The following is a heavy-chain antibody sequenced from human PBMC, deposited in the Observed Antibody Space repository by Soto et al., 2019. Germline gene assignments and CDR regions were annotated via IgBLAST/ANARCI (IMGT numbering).Heavy chain of an antibody. J-gene: IGHJ4*02. Sequence: EVQLVESGGNLVQPGGSLRLSCAAYGFTFSDFWMSWVRRAPGRGLEWVANIKEDGSETYYVDSVEGRFTISRNNAKKSLYLQMNRLRAEDTALYYCARGGSHSSDSWGQGALVTVSS. CDR1: GFTFSDFW. CDR3: ARGGSHSSDS. V-gene: IGHV3-7*05. D-gene: IGHD1-26*01. CDR2: IKEDGSET.